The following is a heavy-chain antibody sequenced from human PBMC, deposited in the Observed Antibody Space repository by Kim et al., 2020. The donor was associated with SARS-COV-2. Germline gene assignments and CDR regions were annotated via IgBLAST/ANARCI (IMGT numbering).Heavy chain of an antibody. CDR3: LKGLHFVDY. D-gene: IGHD3-3*02. CDR1: GFAFSSIA. J-gene: IGHJ4*02. CDR2: ISYSGT. Sequence: GGSLRLSCAASGFAFSSIAMNWVRQAPGRGLEWVSTISYSGTNYADSVTGRFTISRDDYKNPLYLPLNSLRAEDTAIYYFLKGLHFVDYWGQGTLVP. V-gene: IGHV3-23*01.